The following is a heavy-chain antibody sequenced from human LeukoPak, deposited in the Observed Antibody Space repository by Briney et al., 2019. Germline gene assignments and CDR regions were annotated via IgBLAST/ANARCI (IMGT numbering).Heavy chain of an antibody. CDR1: GYTSTSYG. J-gene: IGHJ4*02. V-gene: IGHV1-18*01. D-gene: IGHD1-26*01. CDR2: ISAYNGNT. CDR3: ARDPQQLVGATGGGFNF. Sequence: ASVKVSCKASGYTSTSYGISWVRQAPGQGLEWMGGISAYNGNTNYAQKLQGRVTMTTDTSTSTAYMELRSLRSDDTAVYYCARDPQQLVGATGGGFNFWGQGTLVTVSS.